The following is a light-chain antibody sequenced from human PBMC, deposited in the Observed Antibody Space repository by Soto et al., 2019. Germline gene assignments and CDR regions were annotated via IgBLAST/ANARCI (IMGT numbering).Light chain of an antibody. V-gene: IGKV3-11*01. CDR2: HAS. Sequence: EIVLTQSPATLSLSPGERTTLSCRASQSVSSYFAWYQQSPGQAPRLLIYHASNRATGIPARFSGSGSGTDFTPTISSLEPEDFAVYYCQQHSTWPWTFGQGTKVEIK. J-gene: IGKJ1*01. CDR1: QSVSSY. CDR3: QQHSTWPWT.